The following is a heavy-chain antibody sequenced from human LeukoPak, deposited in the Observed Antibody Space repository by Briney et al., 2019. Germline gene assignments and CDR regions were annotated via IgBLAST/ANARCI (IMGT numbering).Heavy chain of an antibody. CDR3: ARERSSGYYCAEYFQH. J-gene: IGHJ1*01. CDR1: GFTFSSYE. V-gene: IGHV3-48*03. CDR2: ISSSGSTI. Sequence: GGSLRLSCAASGFTFSSYEMNWVRQAPGKGLEWVSYISSSGSTIYYADSVKGRFTISRDNAKNSLYLQMNSLRAEDTAVYYCARERSSGYYCAEYFQHWGQGTLVTVSS. D-gene: IGHD3-22*01.